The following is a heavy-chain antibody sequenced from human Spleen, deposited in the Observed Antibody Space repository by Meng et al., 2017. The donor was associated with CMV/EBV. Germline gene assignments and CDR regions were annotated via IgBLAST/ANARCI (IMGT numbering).Heavy chain of an antibody. CDR2: SYYSGST. CDR3: ARDRGNLDYYFDF. V-gene: IGHV4-59*01. J-gene: IGHJ4*02. Sequence: SETLSLTCTVSGGSINNYYWSWIRQPPGKGLEWIGYSYYSGSTSYNPSLKSRVTISVDTSKNQFSLKLSSVTAADTAVYYCARDRGNLDYYFDFWGQGTLVTVSS. CDR1: GGSINNYY. D-gene: IGHD1-14*01.